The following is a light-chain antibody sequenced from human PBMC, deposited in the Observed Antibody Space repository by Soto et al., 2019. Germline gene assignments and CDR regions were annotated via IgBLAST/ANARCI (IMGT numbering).Light chain of an antibody. CDR2: DAS. V-gene: IGKV1-5*01. CDR1: QSISAW. J-gene: IGKJ1*01. Sequence: GAIVTIPCRASQSISAWLAWYQHKPGKAPNLLIYDASSLASGVPSRFSGSGSGTEFTLTISSLQPDDFATFYCQQYNSHSKTFGQGTKVDIK. CDR3: QQYNSHSKT.